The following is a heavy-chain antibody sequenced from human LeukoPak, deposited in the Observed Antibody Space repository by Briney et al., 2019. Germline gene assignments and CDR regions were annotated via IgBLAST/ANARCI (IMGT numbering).Heavy chain of an antibody. J-gene: IGHJ4*02. CDR2: ISGRGGST. V-gene: IGHV3-23*01. Sequence: GGSLRLSCAASGFTFSDYAMIWVRQAPGKGLEWVSAISGRGGSTYYADSVKGRFTISRDNAKNTLFLQMNSLRAEDTALYYCAKGPQINRIYAMDYWGQGTLVTVSS. CDR1: GFTFSDYA. CDR3: AKGPQINRIYAMDY. D-gene: IGHD2-2*01.